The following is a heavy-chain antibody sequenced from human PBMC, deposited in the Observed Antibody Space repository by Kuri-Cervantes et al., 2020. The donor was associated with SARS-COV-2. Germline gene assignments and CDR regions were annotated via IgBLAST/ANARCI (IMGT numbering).Heavy chain of an antibody. CDR3: ARRSGYDLDFDY. J-gene: IGHJ4*02. Sequence: TFDDYGMSWIRQPPGKGLEWIGYIYYSGSTYYNPSLKSRVTISVDTSKNQFSLKLSSVTAADTAVYYCARRSGYDLDFDYWGQGTLVTVSS. D-gene: IGHD5-12*01. CDR2: IYYSGST. V-gene: IGHV4-30-4*08. CDR1: TFDDYG.